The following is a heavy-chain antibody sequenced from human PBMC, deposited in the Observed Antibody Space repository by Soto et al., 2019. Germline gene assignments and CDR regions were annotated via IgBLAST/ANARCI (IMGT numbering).Heavy chain of an antibody. J-gene: IGHJ6*03. V-gene: IGHV1-18*01. CDR1: GYTFTSYG. CDR3: AREKVAVAGSYTVYYMDV. D-gene: IGHD6-19*01. CDR2: ISAYNGNT. Sequence: ASVKVSCKASGYTFTSYGISWVRQAPGQGLEWMGWISAYNGNTNYAQKLQGRVTMTTDTSTSTAYMELRSLRSDDTAVYYCAREKVAVAGSYTVYYMDVWGIGTKVTVSS.